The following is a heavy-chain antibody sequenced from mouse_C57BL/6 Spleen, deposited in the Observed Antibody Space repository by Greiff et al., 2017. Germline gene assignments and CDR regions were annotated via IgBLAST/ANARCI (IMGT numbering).Heavy chain of an antibody. J-gene: IGHJ1*03. Sequence: VQLKQSGPELVKPGASVKISCKASGYSFTGYYMHWVKQSHGTILDWIGYIYPYNGVSSYNQKFKVKATLTVDKSSSTADMELRSLTAEYSAVYYCARSPTGPYWYFDVGGTGTTVTVSS. D-gene: IGHD2-10*01. CDR1: GYSFTGYY. CDR3: ARSPTGPYWYFDV. CDR2: IYPYNGVS. V-gene: IGHV1-31*01.